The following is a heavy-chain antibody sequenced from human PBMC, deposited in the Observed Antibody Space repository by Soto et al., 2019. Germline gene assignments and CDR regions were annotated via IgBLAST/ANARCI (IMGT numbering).Heavy chain of an antibody. CDR2: INAGNGNT. V-gene: IGHV1-3*01. J-gene: IGHJ5*02. D-gene: IGHD3-10*01. CDR3: ARGRVRGGWFDP. CDR1: GYTFTSYA. Sequence: ASVKVSCKASGYTFTSYAMHWVRQAPGQRLEWMGWINAGNGNTKYPQKFQGRVTITRDTSASTAYMELSSLRSEDTAVYYCARGRVRGGWFDPWGQGTLVTVSS.